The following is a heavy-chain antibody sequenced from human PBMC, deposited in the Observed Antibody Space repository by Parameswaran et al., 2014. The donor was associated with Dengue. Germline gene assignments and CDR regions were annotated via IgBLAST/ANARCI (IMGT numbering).Heavy chain of an antibody. CDR1: GFTFSSYS. D-gene: IGHD3-3*01. CDR3: ARDEGYDFGVVPDAFDI. CDR2: ISSSSSYI. Sequence: GESLKISCAASGFTFSSYSMNWVRQAPGKGLEWVSSISSSSSYIYYADSVKGRFTISRDNAKNSLYLQMNSLRAEDTAVYYCARDEGYDFGVVPDAFDIWGQGTMVTVSS. V-gene: IGHV3-21*01. J-gene: IGHJ3*02.